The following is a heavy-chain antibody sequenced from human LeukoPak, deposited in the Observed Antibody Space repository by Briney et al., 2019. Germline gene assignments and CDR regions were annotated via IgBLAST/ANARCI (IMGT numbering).Heavy chain of an antibody. J-gene: IGHJ4*02. Sequence: PGGSLRLSCAASGFTFSSYSMNWVRQAPGKGLEWVSSISSSSSYIYYADSVKGRFTVSRDNAKNSLYLQMNSLRAEDTAVYYCARESGDYFDYWGQGTLVTVSS. CDR3: ARESGDYFDY. CDR2: ISSSSSYI. D-gene: IGHD4-17*01. V-gene: IGHV3-21*01. CDR1: GFTFSSYS.